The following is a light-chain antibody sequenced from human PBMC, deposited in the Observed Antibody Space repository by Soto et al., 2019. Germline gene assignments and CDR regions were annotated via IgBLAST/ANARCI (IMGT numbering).Light chain of an antibody. J-gene: IGLJ1*01. CDR2: EVS. CDR3: SSYTSSSHYV. V-gene: IGLV2-14*01. CDR1: SSDVGGYNY. Sequence: QSALTQPASVSGSPGQSITISCTGTSSDVGGYNYVSWYQQHPGKAPKLMIYEVSNRLSGVSNRFSVSKSGNTASLTISGLQAEDEADYYCSSYTSSSHYVFGTGTKLTVL.